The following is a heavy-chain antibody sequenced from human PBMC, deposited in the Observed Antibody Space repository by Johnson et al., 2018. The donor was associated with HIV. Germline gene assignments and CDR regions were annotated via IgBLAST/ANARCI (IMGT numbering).Heavy chain of an antibody. CDR3: ARDLGNWDSPRSAFDI. Sequence: HVQLVESGGGVVQPGRSLRLSCAASGFTFSSYAMHWVRQDPGKGLEWVAVISYDGSNKYYADSVKGRFTISRDNSKNTLYLQMNSLRAEDTAVYYCARDLGNWDSPRSAFDIWGQGTMVTVSS. CDR2: ISYDGSNK. J-gene: IGHJ3*02. V-gene: IGHV3-30*04. CDR1: GFTFSSYA. D-gene: IGHD1/OR15-1a*01.